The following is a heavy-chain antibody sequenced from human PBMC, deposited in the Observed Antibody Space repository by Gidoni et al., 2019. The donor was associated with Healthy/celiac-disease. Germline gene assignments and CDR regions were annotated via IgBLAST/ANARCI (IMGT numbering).Heavy chain of an antibody. CDR3: ARGRPDRRSSSLDY. J-gene: IGHJ4*02. Sequence: QVQLQHWVAGLLKPSAPLSLTCAVSGWSFSGYYWSWIRQPPGKGLEWIGEINHSGSTNYNPSLKSRVTISVDTSKNQFSLKLSSVTAADTAVYYCARGRPDRRSSSLDYWGQGTLVTVSS. CDR2: INHSGST. CDR1: GWSFSGYY. D-gene: IGHD6-13*01. V-gene: IGHV4-34*01.